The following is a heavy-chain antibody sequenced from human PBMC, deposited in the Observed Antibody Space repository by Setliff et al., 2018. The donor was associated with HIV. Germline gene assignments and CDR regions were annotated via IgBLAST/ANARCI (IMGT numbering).Heavy chain of an antibody. V-gene: IGHV1-2*06. D-gene: IGHD6-6*01. J-gene: IGHJ3*01. CDR3: ARPRVFDSFDV. CDR2: ISPNNGAA. CDR1: GYMILGYK. Sequence: ASVKVSCKAIGYMILGYKMNWVRQAPGQGLEWIGRISPNNGAADYAPKFQGRVSMTLDTSISTAYLEIPRLTSDDAAVYFCARPRVFDSFDVWGQGTKVTVSS.